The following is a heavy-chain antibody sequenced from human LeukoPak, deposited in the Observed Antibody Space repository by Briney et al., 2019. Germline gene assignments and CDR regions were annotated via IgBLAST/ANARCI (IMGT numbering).Heavy chain of an antibody. D-gene: IGHD3-22*01. CDR1: GGSISSYY. V-gene: IGHV4-59*12. CDR2: IYYSGST. J-gene: IGHJ4*02. Sequence: SETLSLTCTVSGGSISSYYWSWIRQPPGKGLEWIGYIYYSGSTNYNPSLKSRVTISVDTSKNQFSLKLSSVTAADTAVYYCARDNLSSGYSKGLDYWGQGTLVTVSS. CDR3: ARDNLSSGYSKGLDY.